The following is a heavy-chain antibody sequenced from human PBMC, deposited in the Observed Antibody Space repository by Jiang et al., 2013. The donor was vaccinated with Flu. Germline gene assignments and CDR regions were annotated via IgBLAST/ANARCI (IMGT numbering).Heavy chain of an antibody. CDR2: IRSKLYRGTT. CDR3: TRDLVRDIIMIPATYFDS. Sequence: VHLVESGGGLVQPGRSLRLSCTASGFTFGDYAMSWFRQAPGKGLEWVGFIRSKLYRGTTEYAASVKGRFTISRDDSKSIAYLQMSSLRTEDTAVYYCTRDLVRDIIMIPATYFDSVGPGNPGPPSP. D-gene: IGHD2-2*01. J-gene: IGHJ4*02. V-gene: IGHV3-49*03. CDR1: GFTFGDYA.